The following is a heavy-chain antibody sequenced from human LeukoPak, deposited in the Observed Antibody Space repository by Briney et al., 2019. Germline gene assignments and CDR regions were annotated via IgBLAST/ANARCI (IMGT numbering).Heavy chain of an antibody. J-gene: IGHJ4*02. Sequence: PGGSLRLSCAASGFTVSSNYMSWVRQAPGKGLEWVSVIYSGGSTYYADPVKGRFTISRDNSKDTLYLQMNSLRAEDTAVYYCAREYSSSSGDYWGQGTLVAVSS. D-gene: IGHD6-6*01. CDR1: GFTVSSNY. CDR2: IYSGGST. CDR3: AREYSSSSGDY. V-gene: IGHV3-66*01.